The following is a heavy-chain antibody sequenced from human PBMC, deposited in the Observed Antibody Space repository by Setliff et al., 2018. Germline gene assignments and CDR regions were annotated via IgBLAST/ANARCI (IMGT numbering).Heavy chain of an antibody. J-gene: IGHJ5*02. D-gene: IGHD3-3*01. CDR2: IYHSGST. CDR1: GGSFSGYY. V-gene: IGHV4-38-2*01. CDR3: ARAGPTVTFFRVLVISWWDP. Sequence: PSETLSLTCAVYGGSFSGYYWGWIRQPPGKGLEWIGSIYHSGSTYYNPSLKSRVTISVDTSKNQFSLKLSSVTAADTATYYCARAGPTVTFFRVLVISWWDPWGQGSLVTVSS.